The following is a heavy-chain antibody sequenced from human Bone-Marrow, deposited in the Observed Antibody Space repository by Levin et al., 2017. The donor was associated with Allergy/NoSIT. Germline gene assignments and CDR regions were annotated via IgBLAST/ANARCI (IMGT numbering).Heavy chain of an antibody. J-gene: IGHJ2*01. V-gene: IGHV4-30-2*01. CDR3: ARSVFETEAYWYFDL. Sequence: ASETLSLTCAVSGGSINSGTYSWTWIRHPPGKGLEWIGYIYSSGSTFSSPSLRSRVTISVDTSKNQFSLKLNSVTAADTAVYYCARSVFETEAYWYFDLWGRGTLVTVSS. D-gene: IGHD2-21*02. CDR1: GGSINSGTYS. CDR2: IYSSGST.